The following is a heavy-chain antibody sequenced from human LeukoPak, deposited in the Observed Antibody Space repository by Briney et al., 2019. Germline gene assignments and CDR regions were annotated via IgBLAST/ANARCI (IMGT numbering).Heavy chain of an antibody. CDR1: GGSISSYY. Sequence: SETLSLSCTVSGGSISSYYWSWIRQPPGKGLEWIGYIYYSGSTNYNPSLKSRVTISVDSSKNQFSLRLSSVTTADTAVYYCAKSYGYGLIDYWGQGTLVTVSS. CDR2: IYYSGST. J-gene: IGHJ4*02. V-gene: IGHV4-59*08. CDR3: AKSYGYGLIDY. D-gene: IGHD5-12*01.